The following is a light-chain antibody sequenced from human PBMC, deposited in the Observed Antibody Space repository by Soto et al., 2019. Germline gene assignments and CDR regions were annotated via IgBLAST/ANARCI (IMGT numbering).Light chain of an antibody. J-gene: IGKJ1*01. V-gene: IGKV1-39*01. CDR2: GAS. Sequence: DIQMTQSPSSLSASVGDRVTITCRASQSVSTYVNWYQHNPGRAPKLLIYGASSLQSGVPSRFSGSGSGTDFTLTINSLQPEGFATYYCQQTYTYRTFGQGTKVDI. CDR1: QSVSTY. CDR3: QQTYTYRT.